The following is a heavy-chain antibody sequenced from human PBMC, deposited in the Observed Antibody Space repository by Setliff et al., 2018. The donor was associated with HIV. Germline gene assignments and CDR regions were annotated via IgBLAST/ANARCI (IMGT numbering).Heavy chain of an antibody. CDR3: ARGRGNDYGDYSYYYYMDV. Sequence: ASVKVSCKASGYPFATYAVLWVRQAPGQRLESMGWINPGNGNTRYSQKFQGRVTISMDASATTLYMELSSLRSEDTAVYYCARGRGNDYGDYSYYYYMDVWGKGTTVTVSS. CDR1: GYPFATYA. CDR2: INPGNGNT. J-gene: IGHJ6*03. V-gene: IGHV1-3*01. D-gene: IGHD4-17*01.